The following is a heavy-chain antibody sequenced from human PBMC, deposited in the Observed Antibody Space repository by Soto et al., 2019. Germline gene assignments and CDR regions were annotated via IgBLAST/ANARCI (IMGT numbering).Heavy chain of an antibody. CDR2: FDPVEGKM. J-gene: IGHJ1*01. V-gene: IGHV1-24*01. D-gene: IGHD3-3*02. CDR3: APDLGFALAPFSILYFQR. Sequence: GASVKVSCKVSGYSLNELCMHWVRQPPGKGLEWIGGFDPVEGKMIYAQNFHGRVTMTEDTSTDTAYMELNSLTSEDTAIYYGAPDLGFALAPFSILYFQRWGQGTVVTVSS. CDR1: GYSLNELC.